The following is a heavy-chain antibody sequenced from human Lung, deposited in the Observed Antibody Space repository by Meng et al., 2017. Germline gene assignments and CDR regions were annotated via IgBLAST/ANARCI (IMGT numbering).Heavy chain of an antibody. D-gene: IGHD6-13*01. CDR1: GYNFPDYY. J-gene: IGHJ4*02. V-gene: IGHV1-2*06. CDR3: ARDEDISAAGKLFGDY. CDR2: IDPKSGDT. Sequence: QVPLVQAGAEVKRPGASAKVSGKPSGYNFPDYYIHWVRLAPGQGLEWMGHIDPKSGDTRYAQKFQGRVTMTGDTSIGTAYMELTGLRSDDTALYYCARDEDISAAGKLFGDYWGQGTLVTVSS.